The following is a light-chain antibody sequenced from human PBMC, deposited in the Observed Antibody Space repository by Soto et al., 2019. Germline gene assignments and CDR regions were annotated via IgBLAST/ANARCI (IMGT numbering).Light chain of an antibody. Sequence: EIVLTQSPATLSLSPGERATLSCRASQSVNSYLAWYQQRPGQAPRLLIYDASNRATGIPARFSGSGSGTDFTLTSSSREPEDFAVYYCQQRSNWLWTFGQGTKVEIK. CDR2: DAS. CDR1: QSVNSY. V-gene: IGKV3-11*01. J-gene: IGKJ1*01. CDR3: QQRSNWLWT.